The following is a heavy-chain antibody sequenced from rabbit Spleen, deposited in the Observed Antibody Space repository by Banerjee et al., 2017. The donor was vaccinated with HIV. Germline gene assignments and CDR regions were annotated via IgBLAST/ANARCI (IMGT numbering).Heavy chain of an antibody. Sequence: QSLEESGGGLVKPGASLTLTCKASGFSFSSSYYMCWVRQAPGKGLEWIACIYGGNSAITYYASWAKGRFTITRSTSLNTVTLQMTSLTAADTATYFCARVDKGYDYVDLWGPGTLVTVS. CDR1: GFSFSSSYY. CDR2: IYGGNSAIT. J-gene: IGHJ4*01. D-gene: IGHD2-1*01. V-gene: IGHV1S40*01. CDR3: ARVDKGYDYVDL.